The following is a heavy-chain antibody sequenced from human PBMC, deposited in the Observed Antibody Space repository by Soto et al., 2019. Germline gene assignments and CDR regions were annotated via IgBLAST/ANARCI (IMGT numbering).Heavy chain of an antibody. J-gene: IGHJ4*02. V-gene: IGHV4-34*01. CDR1: GGSFSGYY. CDR2: INHSGST. Sequence: SETLSLTCAVYGGSFSGYYWSWIRQPPGKGLEWIGEINHSGSTNYNPSLKSRVTISVDTSKNQFSLKLSSVTAADTAVYYCARAGPRDFFLLFAAPRNRFYFWGQGSLVPGSA. D-gene: IGHD3-3*01. CDR3: ARAGPRDFFLLFAAPRNRFYF.